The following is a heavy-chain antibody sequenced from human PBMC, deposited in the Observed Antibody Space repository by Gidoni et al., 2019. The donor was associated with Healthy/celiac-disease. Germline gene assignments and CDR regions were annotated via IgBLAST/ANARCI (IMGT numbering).Heavy chain of an antibody. V-gene: IGHV1-69*01. CDR2: IIPIFGTE. D-gene: IGHD3-16*01. CDR3: ASTQGMNAFGGYFDY. CDR1: GGTFRRYA. Sequence: QVQLVQSGAEVKKPGSSVKVSCKASGGTFRRYAISWVRQAPGQGREWMGGIIPIFGTENYAQKCQGRVTSTADESTSTAYMELSSLRSEDTAVYDCASTQGMNAFGGYFDYWGQGTLVTVSS. J-gene: IGHJ4*02.